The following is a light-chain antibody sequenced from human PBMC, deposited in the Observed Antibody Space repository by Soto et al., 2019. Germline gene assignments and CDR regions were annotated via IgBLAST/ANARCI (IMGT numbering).Light chain of an antibody. Sequence: QSALTQPPSASGSPGQSVTISCTGTSSDVGAYNSVSWYQQHPGKAPKLVIYEVNKRPSGVPDRFSASKSDNTASLTVSGLQAEDEADYYCSSYAGTKNLVFGGGTKVTVL. CDR3: SSYAGTKNLV. CDR2: EVN. CDR1: SSDVGAYNS. V-gene: IGLV2-8*01. J-gene: IGLJ2*01.